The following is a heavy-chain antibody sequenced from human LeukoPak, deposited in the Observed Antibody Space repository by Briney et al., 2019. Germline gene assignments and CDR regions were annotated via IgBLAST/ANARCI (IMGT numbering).Heavy chain of an antibody. CDR3: AKDASSGWPNWFDP. Sequence: GGSLRLSCSASGFTFASLGMHWVRQAPGKGLEWVANIRQDGSDQFYVDSVKGRFTISRDNAKNSLFLQMNSLIAEDTAVYYCAKDASSGWPNWFDPWGQGTLVTVSS. D-gene: IGHD6-19*01. CDR2: IRQDGSDQ. V-gene: IGHV3-7*01. CDR1: GFTFASLG. J-gene: IGHJ5*02.